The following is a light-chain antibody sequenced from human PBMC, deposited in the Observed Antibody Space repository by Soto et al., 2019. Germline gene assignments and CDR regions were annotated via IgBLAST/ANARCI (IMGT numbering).Light chain of an antibody. CDR3: QQYNSYSYT. CDR1: QSISSW. CDR2: KAS. V-gene: IGKV1-5*03. J-gene: IGKJ2*01. Sequence: DIQMTQSPSTLSASVGDRVTITCRARQSISSWLAWYQQKPGKAPKLLIYKASNLDSGVPSRFSGSGSGTEFTLTISSLQPNNFATYYCQQYNSYSYTFGQGTKVDI.